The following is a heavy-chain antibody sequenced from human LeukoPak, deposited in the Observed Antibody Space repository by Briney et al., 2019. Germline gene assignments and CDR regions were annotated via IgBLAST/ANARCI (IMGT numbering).Heavy chain of an antibody. Sequence: PGGSLRLSCAASGFTFTSYAMNWVSQAPGKGLEWVSDILAGGTTYYADSVKGRFTISRDNSKTTLYLQMNSLRAEDTAMYYCARRFRDVVEIPAPDYWGQGTLVTVSS. CDR3: ARRFRDVVEIPAPDY. D-gene: IGHD2-2*01. V-gene: IGHV3-23*01. J-gene: IGHJ4*02. CDR1: GFTFTSYA. CDR2: ILAGGTT.